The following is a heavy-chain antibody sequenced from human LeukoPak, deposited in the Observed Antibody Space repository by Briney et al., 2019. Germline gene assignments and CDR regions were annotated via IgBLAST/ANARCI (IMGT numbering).Heavy chain of an antibody. CDR2: INTNTGNP. V-gene: IGHV7-4-1*02. CDR3: ARVVDYYDSSGPRGWDAFDI. CDR1: GYTFTGYY. Sequence: GASVKVSCKASGYTFTGYYMHWVRQAPGQGLEWMGWINTNTGNPTYAQGFTGRFVFSLDTSVSTAYLQISSLKAEDTAVYYCARVVDYYDSSGPRGWDAFDIWGQGTMVTVSS. J-gene: IGHJ3*02. D-gene: IGHD3-22*01.